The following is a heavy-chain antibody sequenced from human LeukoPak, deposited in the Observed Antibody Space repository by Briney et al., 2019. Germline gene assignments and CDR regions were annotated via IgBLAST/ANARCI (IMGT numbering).Heavy chain of an antibody. J-gene: IGHJ4*02. Sequence: GGSLRLSCAASGFTFSSYWMSWVRQAPGKGLEWVANIKQDGSEKYYVDSVKGRFTISRDNAKNSLYLQMNSLRAEDTAVYYCARALRYFDWSLDYWGQGTLVTVSS. D-gene: IGHD3-9*01. CDR3: ARALRYFDWSLDY. CDR2: IKQDGSEK. CDR1: GFTFSSYW. V-gene: IGHV3-7*01.